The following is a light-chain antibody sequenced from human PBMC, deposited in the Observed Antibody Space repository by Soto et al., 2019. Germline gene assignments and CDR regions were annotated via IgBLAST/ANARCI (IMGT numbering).Light chain of an antibody. CDR2: SYN. CDR3: AAWDDSLTGYV. J-gene: IGLJ1*01. V-gene: IGLV1-44*01. CDR1: SSNIGSNT. Sequence: QSVLTQPPSASGTPGQRVTISCSGSSSNIGSNTVNWYQQLPGTAPKLLIYSYNQRPSGVPDRFSGSKSGTSASLAISVLQSEDEADYYCAAWDDSLTGYVFGTGTKLTVL.